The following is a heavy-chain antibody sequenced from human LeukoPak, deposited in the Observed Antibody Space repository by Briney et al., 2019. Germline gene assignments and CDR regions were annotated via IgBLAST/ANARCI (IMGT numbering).Heavy chain of an antibody. J-gene: IGHJ3*02. CDR3: AREGGVVPAAPAFDI. V-gene: IGHV4-61*01. D-gene: IGHD2-2*01. Sequence: SETLSLTCTVSGYSISSGYYWGWIRQPPGKGLEWIGYIYYSGSTNYNPSLKSRVTISVDTSKNQFSLKLSSVTAADTAVYYCAREGGVVPAAPAFDIWGQGTMVTVSS. CDR1: GYSISSGYY. CDR2: IYYSGST.